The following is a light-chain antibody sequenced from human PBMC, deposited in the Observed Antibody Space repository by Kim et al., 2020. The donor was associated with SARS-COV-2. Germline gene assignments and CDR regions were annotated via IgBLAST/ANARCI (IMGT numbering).Light chain of an antibody. CDR3: QKYNSAPLT. J-gene: IGKJ4*01. Sequence: GDRVTITCRASQGISNFLAWYKQKPGKMPNLLIYAASTLQSGVPSRFSGSGSETDFTLTIRSLQPEDVATYYCQKYNSAPLTFGGGTKVDIK. V-gene: IGKV1-27*01. CDR2: AAS. CDR1: QGISNF.